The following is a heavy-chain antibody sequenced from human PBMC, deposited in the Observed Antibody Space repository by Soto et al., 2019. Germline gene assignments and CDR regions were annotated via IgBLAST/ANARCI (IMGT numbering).Heavy chain of an antibody. CDR3: TRQEWDYYGSGIKEWYFDY. V-gene: IGHV3-49*03. CDR1: GFTFGDYA. CDR2: IRSKAYGGTT. J-gene: IGHJ4*02. D-gene: IGHD3-10*01. Sequence: GGSLRLSCTASGFTFGDYAMSWFRPAPGKGLEWVGFIRSKAYGGTTEYAASVKGRFTISRDDSKSIAYLQMNSLKTEDTAVYYCTRQEWDYYGSGIKEWYFDYWGQGTLVTVSS.